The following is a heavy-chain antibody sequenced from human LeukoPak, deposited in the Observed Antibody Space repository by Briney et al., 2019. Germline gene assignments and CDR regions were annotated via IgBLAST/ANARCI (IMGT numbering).Heavy chain of an antibody. V-gene: IGHV4-31*03. CDR3: ARDRYDSYPMDV. CDR2: IYYSGST. J-gene: IGHJ6*02. CDR1: GDSISSGGYY. D-gene: IGHD3-3*01. Sequence: SETLSLTCTVSGDSISSGGYYWSWIRQHPGKGLEWIGYIYYSGSTYYSPSLKSRASISVDTSKNQFSLKLSSVTTADTAVYYCARDRYDSYPMDVWGQGTTATVSS.